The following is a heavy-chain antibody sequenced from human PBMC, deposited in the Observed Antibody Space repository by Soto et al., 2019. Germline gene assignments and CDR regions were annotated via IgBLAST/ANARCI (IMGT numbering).Heavy chain of an antibody. D-gene: IGHD3-9*01. CDR1: GFTFSDHY. V-gene: IGHV3-72*01. J-gene: IGHJ4*02. Sequence: GGSLRLSCAASGFTFSDHYMDWVRQAPGKXLEWVGRTRNKANSYTTEYAASVKGRFTISRDDSKNSLYLQMNSLKTEDTTVYYCARERDLTGDEPYFDYWGQGTLVTVSS. CDR2: TRNKANSYTT. CDR3: ARERDLTGDEPYFDY.